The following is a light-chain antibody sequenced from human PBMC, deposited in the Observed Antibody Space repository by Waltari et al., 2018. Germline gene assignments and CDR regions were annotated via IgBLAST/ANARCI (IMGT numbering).Light chain of an antibody. CDR2: KAS. CDR1: QNIAGW. J-gene: IGKJ1*01. Sequence: DIQMTQSPSTLSASVGDRVTITCRASQNIAGWLAWYQQMPGKAPKLLIYKASSLGRGVPSRFSGYGFGTEFTLTISSLQPDDFAVYYCQQYNTFSQGTFGQGTKVDIK. CDR3: QQYNTFSQGT. V-gene: IGKV1-5*03.